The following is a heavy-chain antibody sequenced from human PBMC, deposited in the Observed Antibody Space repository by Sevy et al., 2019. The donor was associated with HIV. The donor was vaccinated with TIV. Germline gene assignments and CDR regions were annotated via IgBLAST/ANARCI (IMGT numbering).Heavy chain of an antibody. CDR1: GFTFSSYA. D-gene: IGHD3-10*02. CDR3: AREGCSKPHDY. J-gene: IGHJ4*02. Sequence: GGSLRLSCAASGFTFSSYAMSWVRQAPGKGLERVSTFSFGCGKINYADSVKGRFTISRDNSKNTLYLQMHSLRAEDTAVYYCAREGCSKPHDYWCQGTLVTVSS. CDR2: FSFGCGKI. V-gene: IGHV3-23*01.